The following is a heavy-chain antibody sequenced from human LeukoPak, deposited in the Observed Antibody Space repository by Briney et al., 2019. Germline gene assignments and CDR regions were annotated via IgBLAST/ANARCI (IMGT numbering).Heavy chain of an antibody. V-gene: IGHV4-59*01. J-gene: IGHJ4*02. CDR2: IYYSGST. Sequence: SETLFLPRTDSGGALSSYYPGSVPPPPRKGLEWIGYIYYSGSTNYNPSLKSRVTISVDTSKNQFSLKLSSVTAADTAVYYCARDTAAAGTSSWGQGTLVTVSS. CDR3: ARDTAAAGTSS. CDR1: GGALSSYY. D-gene: IGHD6-13*01.